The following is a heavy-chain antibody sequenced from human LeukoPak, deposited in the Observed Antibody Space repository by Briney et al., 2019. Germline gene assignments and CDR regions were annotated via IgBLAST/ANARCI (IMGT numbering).Heavy chain of an antibody. CDR3: ASYYYGFEY. Sequence: SESLSLTCTVAGGSISSGDYYWGWIRQPPGKGLEWIGYIYYSGSTYYNPSLKSRVTISVDTSKNQLSLNLSSVTAADTAVYYCASYYYGFEYWGQGTLVTVSS. CDR2: IYYSGST. CDR1: GGSISSGDYY. V-gene: IGHV4-30-4*01. D-gene: IGHD3-10*01. J-gene: IGHJ4*02.